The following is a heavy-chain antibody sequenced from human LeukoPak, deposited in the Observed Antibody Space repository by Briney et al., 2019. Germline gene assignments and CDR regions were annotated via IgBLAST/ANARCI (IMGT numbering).Heavy chain of an antibody. CDR3: ARGLVVVAAYFDY. D-gene: IGHD2-15*01. Sequence: GASVKVSCKASGYTFTGYYMHWVRQAPGQGLEWMGWINPNSGGTNYAQKFQGRVTMTRDTSISTAYMELSRLRSDDTAVYYCARGLVVVAAYFDYWGQGTLVTVSS. CDR2: INPNSGGT. J-gene: IGHJ4*02. CDR1: GYTFTGYY. V-gene: IGHV1-2*02.